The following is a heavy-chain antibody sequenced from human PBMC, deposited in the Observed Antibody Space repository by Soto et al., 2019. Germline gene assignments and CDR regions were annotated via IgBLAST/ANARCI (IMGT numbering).Heavy chain of an antibody. J-gene: IGHJ6*02. D-gene: IGHD7-27*01. Sequence: PGGSLRLSCAASGFTFINYYMHWVRQAPGEGLEWVSGISDARDTYYPVSVQSRFTATRENTEKSLYFQKNSLRGGDTAVYYCARGVLGPGDYYCGMGVWGQGTTVTVSS. CDR1: GFTFINYY. CDR2: ISDARDT. CDR3: ARGVLGPGDYYCGMGV. V-gene: IGHV3-13*01.